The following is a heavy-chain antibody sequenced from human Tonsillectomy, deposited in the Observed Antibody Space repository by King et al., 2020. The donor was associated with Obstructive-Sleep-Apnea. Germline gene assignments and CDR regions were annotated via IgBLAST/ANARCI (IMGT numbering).Heavy chain of an antibody. Sequence: QLVQSGAEVKNPGASVKVSCKASGYTFTSYGISWVRQAPGQGLEWMGWISAYNGNTNYAQKLQGRVTMTTDTSTSTAYMELRSLRSDDTAVYYCARDSLTYYDFWSGKNWFDPWGQGTLVTVSS. J-gene: IGHJ5*02. D-gene: IGHD3-3*01. CDR3: ARDSLTYYDFWSGKNWFDP. CDR1: GYTFTSYG. CDR2: ISAYNGNT. V-gene: IGHV1-18*04.